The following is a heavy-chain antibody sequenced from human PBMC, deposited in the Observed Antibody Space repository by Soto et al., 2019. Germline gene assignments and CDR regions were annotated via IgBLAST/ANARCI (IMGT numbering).Heavy chain of an antibody. CDR3: ARQGNGAEGFDY. Sequence: GESLKISCKGSGYYFPSYWIGWVRQMPGKGLEWMGIFYPGDSDTRYSPSFQGQVTISADRSISTAYLQWSSLKPSDTALYYCARQGNGAEGFDYWGQGTLVTVSS. J-gene: IGHJ4*02. D-gene: IGHD4-17*01. CDR2: FYPGDSDT. V-gene: IGHV5-51*01. CDR1: GYYFPSYW.